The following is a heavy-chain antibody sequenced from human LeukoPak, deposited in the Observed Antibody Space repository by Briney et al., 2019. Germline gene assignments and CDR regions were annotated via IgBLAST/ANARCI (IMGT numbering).Heavy chain of an antibody. V-gene: IGHV4-61*02. J-gene: IGHJ3*02. CDR2: IYTSGST. D-gene: IGHD3-22*01. CDR1: GGTISSGSYY. Sequence: PSETLSLTCTVSGGTISSGSYYWSWIRQPAGKGLEWIGRIYTSGSTNYNPSLKSRVTISVDTSKNQFSLKLSSVTAADTAVYYCARHCPRYDSSGYCAAFDIWGQGTMVTVSS. CDR3: ARHCPRYDSSGYCAAFDI.